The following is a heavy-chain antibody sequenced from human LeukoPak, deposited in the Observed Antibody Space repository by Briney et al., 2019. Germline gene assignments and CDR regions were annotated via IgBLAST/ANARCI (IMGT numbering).Heavy chain of an antibody. J-gene: IGHJ4*02. CDR2: INPNGGVT. D-gene: IGHD6-13*01. V-gene: IGHV1-46*02. CDR3: AREIAATGNFDY. Sequence: GASVKVSCKASGYAFHIYYLHWARQAPGQGLERMGIINPNGGVTSYAQKFQGRVTMTTDMSTSTVYMELSSLRSEDTAVYYCAREIAATGNFDYWGQGTLVTVSS. CDR1: GYAFHIYY.